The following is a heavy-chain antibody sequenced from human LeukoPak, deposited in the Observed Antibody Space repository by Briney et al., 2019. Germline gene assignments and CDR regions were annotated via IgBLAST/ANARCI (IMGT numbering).Heavy chain of an antibody. CDR2: ISSSSSYI. Sequence: GGSLGLSCAASGFTFSSYSMNWVRQAPGKGLEWVSSISSSSSYIYYADSVKGRFTISRDNAKNSLYLQMNSLRAEDTAVYYCARAIDYDILTGYYWPIDYWGQGTLVTVSS. CDR3: ARAIDYDILTGYYWPIDY. CDR1: GFTFSSYS. D-gene: IGHD3-9*01. V-gene: IGHV3-21*01. J-gene: IGHJ4*02.